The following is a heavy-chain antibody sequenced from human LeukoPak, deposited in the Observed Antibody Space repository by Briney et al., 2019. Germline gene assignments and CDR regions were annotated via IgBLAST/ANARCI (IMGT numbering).Heavy chain of an antibody. CDR3: ARSSADYDFTFDY. CDR1: GGSISSYY. D-gene: IGHD3-3*01. V-gene: IGHV4-59*01. CDR2: IYYSGST. J-gene: IGHJ4*02. Sequence: SETLSLTCTVSGGSISSYYWSWIRQPPGKGLEWIGYIYYSGSTNYNPSLKSRVTISVDTSKNQFSLKLSSVTAADTAVYYCARSSADYDFTFDYWGQGTLVTVSS.